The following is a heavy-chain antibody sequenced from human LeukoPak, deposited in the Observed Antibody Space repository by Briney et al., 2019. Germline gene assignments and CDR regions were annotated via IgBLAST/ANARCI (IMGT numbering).Heavy chain of an antibody. D-gene: IGHD7-27*01. CDR2: IGAYNGNT. CDR1: GYTFTSYG. CDR3: ARDFAWGSGGAPIDDNWLDP. V-gene: IGHV1-18*01. Sequence: KPGASVKVSCKASGYTFTSYGISWVRQAPGQGLEWLGWIGAYNGNTNYAQKLQGRVTMTTDTSTSTAYMELRSLRFDDTAVYYCARDFAWGSGGAPIDDNWLDPWGQGILVTVSS. J-gene: IGHJ5*02.